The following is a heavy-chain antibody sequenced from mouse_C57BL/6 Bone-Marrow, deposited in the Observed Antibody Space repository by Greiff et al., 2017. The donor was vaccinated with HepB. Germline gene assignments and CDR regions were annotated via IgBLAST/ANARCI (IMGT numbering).Heavy chain of an antibody. CDR1: GYTFTSYW. Sequence: QVQLKESGPELVKPGASVKLSCKASGYTFTSYWMHWVKQRPGRGLEWIGRIDPNSGGTKYNEKFKSKATLTVDKPSSTAYMQLSSLTSEDSAVYYCAREEIYYYGSSIAYWGQGTLVTVSA. CDR2: IDPNSGGT. CDR3: AREEIYYYGSSIAY. V-gene: IGHV1-72*01. D-gene: IGHD1-1*01. J-gene: IGHJ3*01.